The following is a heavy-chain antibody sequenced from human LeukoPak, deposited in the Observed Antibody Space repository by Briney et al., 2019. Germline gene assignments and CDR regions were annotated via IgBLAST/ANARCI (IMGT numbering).Heavy chain of an antibody. V-gene: IGHV4-59*08. CDR2: ICYSGST. Sequence: SETLSLTCTVSGGSISSYYWSWIRQPPGKGLEWIGYICYSGSTNYNPSLKSRVTISVDTSKNQFSLKLSSVTAADTAVYYCASLGESSDYYWHFQHWGQGTLITVSS. D-gene: IGHD3-22*01. CDR3: ASLGESSDYYWHFQH. J-gene: IGHJ1*01. CDR1: GGSISSYY.